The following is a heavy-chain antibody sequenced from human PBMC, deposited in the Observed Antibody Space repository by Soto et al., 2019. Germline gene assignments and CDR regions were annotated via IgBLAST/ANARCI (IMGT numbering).Heavy chain of an antibody. V-gene: IGHV1-18*01. CDR1: GYIFVKYG. Sequence: TVRVSCKASGYIFVKYGIAWVRQAPGQGLERMGWISPYTGDTHSASKVQGRLTMTTDTSTSTAYMGLASLTSDDTAVYYCAMVDNYVTHPPQDVWGQWNTVTVSS. D-gene: IGHD3-16*01. J-gene: IGHJ6*02. CDR2: ISPYTGDT. CDR3: AMVDNYVTHPPQDV.